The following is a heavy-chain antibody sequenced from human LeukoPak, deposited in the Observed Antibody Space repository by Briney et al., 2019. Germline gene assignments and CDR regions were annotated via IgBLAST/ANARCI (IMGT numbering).Heavy chain of an antibody. CDR3: ARDGVGATGLDY. D-gene: IGHD1-26*01. Sequence: PSETLSLTCTVSGGSISSYYWSWIRQPPGKGLEWIGYIYYSGSTNSNPSLKSRVTISVDTSKNQFSLKLSSVTAADTAVYYCARDGVGATGLDYWGQGTLVTVSS. V-gene: IGHV4-59*12. CDR2: IYYSGST. CDR1: GGSISSYY. J-gene: IGHJ4*02.